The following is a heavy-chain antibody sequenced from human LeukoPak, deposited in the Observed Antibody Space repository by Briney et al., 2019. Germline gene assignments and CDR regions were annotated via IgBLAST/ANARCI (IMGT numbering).Heavy chain of an antibody. V-gene: IGHV3-30-3*01. J-gene: IGHJ4*02. Sequence: GRSLRLSCAASGFTFSSYAMHWVRQAPGKGLEWVAVISYDGSNKYYADSVKGRFTISRDNSKNTLYLQMNSLRAEDTAVYYCARARGYSGYASLDYWGQGTLATVSS. D-gene: IGHD5-12*01. CDR1: GFTFSSYA. CDR2: ISYDGSNK. CDR3: ARARGYSGYASLDY.